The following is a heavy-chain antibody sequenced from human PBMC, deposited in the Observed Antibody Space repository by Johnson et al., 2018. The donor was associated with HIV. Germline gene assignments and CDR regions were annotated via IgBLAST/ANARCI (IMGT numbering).Heavy chain of an antibody. D-gene: IGHD4-17*01. J-gene: IGHJ3*01. V-gene: IGHV3-13*01. Sequence: VQLVESGGGLVQPGGSLRLSCAASGFTFSSYDMHWVRQATGKGLEWVSAIGTAGDTYYPGSVKGRFTISRDNAKNSLYLQMNSLKTEDTAVYYCTTGTTVPTWDWGQGTMVTVSS. CDR1: GFTFSSYD. CDR2: IGTAGDT. CDR3: TTGTTVPTWD.